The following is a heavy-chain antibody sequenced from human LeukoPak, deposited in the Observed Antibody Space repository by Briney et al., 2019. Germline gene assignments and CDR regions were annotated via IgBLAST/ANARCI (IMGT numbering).Heavy chain of an antibody. CDR1: GGSISSYY. Sequence: SETLSLTCTVSGGSISSYYWSWIRQPPGKGLEWIGYIYYSGSTNYNPSLKSRVTISVDTSKNQFSLKLSSVAAADTAVYYCAREGGSYHFDYWGQGTLVTVSS. D-gene: IGHD1-26*01. CDR3: AREGGSYHFDY. CDR2: IYYSGST. J-gene: IGHJ4*02. V-gene: IGHV4-59*01.